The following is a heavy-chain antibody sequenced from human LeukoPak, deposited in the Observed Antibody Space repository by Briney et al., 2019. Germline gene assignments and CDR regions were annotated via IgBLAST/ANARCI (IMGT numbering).Heavy chain of an antibody. CDR1: GFTFSSYA. J-gene: IGHJ4*02. V-gene: IGHV3-23*01. CDR2: ISGSGDST. D-gene: IGHD2-15*01. Sequence: QPGGSLRLSCAASGFTFSSYAVSWVRQAPGKGLEWVSGISGSGDSTYYADSVKGRFTISRDNSKNTVFLQMNSLRGEDTALYYCAKRPSFGAATYPRGSYDHWGQGTMVTVSS. CDR3: AKRPSFGAATYPRGSYDH.